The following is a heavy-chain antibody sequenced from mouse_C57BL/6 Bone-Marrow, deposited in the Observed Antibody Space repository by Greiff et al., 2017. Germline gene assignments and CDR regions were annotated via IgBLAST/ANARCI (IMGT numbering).Heavy chain of an antibody. CDR3: GRFLDGYWSAWFAY. V-gene: IGHV1-7*01. Sequence: QVQLQQSGAELVKPGASVKLSCKASGYTFTSYWMHWVKQRPGQGLEWIGYIHPTSGYTKYNQKFKDKATLTADKSSSTAYMQLSSLTYAESAVYYCGRFLDGYWSAWFAYWGQGTVVSVSA. CDR1: GYTFTSYW. D-gene: IGHD2-3*01. CDR2: IHPTSGYT. J-gene: IGHJ3*01.